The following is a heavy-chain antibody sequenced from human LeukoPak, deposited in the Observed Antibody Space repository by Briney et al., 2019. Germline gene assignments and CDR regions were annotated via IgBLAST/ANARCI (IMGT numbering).Heavy chain of an antibody. CDR3: ARHRPWEYYFDY. CDR2: IYYSGST. CDR1: GDSISSSSYY. J-gene: IGHJ4*02. Sequence: SETLSLTCSVSGDSISSSSYYWGWIRQPPGKGLEWIGSIYYSGSTYCNPSLKRRVTISVDTSKNQFSLKLSSVTAADTAVYYCARHRPWEYYFDYWGQGTLVTVSS. D-gene: IGHD1-26*01. V-gene: IGHV4-39*01.